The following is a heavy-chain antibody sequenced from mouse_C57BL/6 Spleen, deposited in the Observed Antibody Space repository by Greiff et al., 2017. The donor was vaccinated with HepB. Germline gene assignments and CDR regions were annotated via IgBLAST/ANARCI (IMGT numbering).Heavy chain of an antibody. Sequence: VQLQQSGAELVRPGTSVKVSCKASGYAFTNYLIEWVKQRPGQGLEWIGVINPGSSGTNYNEKFKGKATLTADKSPSTAYMQLSSLTSEDSAVYFCARSGEYPAWFAYWGQGTLVTVSA. CDR3: ARSGEYPAWFAY. J-gene: IGHJ3*01. CDR1: GYAFTNYL. D-gene: IGHD2-10*02. V-gene: IGHV1-54*01. CDR2: INPGSSGT.